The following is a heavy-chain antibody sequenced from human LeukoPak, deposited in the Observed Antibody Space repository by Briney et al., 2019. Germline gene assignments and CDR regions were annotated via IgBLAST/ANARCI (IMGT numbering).Heavy chain of an antibody. J-gene: IGHJ4*02. CDR3: ARDMWEWLARGLFDY. CDR1: GFTFSSYS. CDR2: ISSSSSYI. V-gene: IGHV3-21*01. D-gene: IGHD6-19*01. Sequence: PGGSLRLSCAASGFTFSSYSMNWVRQAPGKGLEWVSSISSSSSYIYYADSVKGRFTISRDNAKNSLYLQMNSLRAEDTAVYYCARDMWEWLARGLFDYWGQGTLVTVSS.